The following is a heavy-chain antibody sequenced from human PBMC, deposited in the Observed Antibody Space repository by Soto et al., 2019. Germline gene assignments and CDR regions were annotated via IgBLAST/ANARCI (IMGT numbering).Heavy chain of an antibody. CDR2: ISYDGSNK. V-gene: IGHV3-30-3*01. CDR1: GFTFSSYA. Sequence: QVQLVESGGGVVQPGRSLRLSCAASGFTFSSYAMHWVRQAPGKGLEWVAVISYDGSNKYYADSVKGRFTISRDNSKSTRYLQMNSLRAEDTAVYYCARDPRDELRYFDWLLGAFDIWGQGTMVTVSS. J-gene: IGHJ3*02. CDR3: ARDPRDELRYFDWLLGAFDI. D-gene: IGHD3-9*01.